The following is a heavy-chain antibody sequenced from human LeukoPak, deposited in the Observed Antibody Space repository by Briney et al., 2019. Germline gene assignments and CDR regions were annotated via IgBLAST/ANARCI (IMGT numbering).Heavy chain of an antibody. J-gene: IGHJ3*01. Sequence: SETLSLTCSVSGDSLNKNFWSWIRQPPGKGLEWIGYIFHSGTINYSPSLKSRVSISLDASKNQFSLMLTSVTAADTAVYYCARRMITASDTFDLWGQGTMVTVSS. CDR1: GDSLNKNF. V-gene: IGHV4-59*01. D-gene: IGHD3-16*01. CDR3: ARRMITASDTFDL. CDR2: IFHSGTI.